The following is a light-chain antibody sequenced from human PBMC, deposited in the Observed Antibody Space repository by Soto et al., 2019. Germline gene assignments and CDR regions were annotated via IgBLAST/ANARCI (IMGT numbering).Light chain of an antibody. J-gene: IGLJ2*01. V-gene: IGLV1-44*01. Sequence: QSVLTQPPSASGTPGQRVSITCSGSSSNIGSNIVNWYQQLPGRAPQLLIYRTNQRPSGVPDRFSASKSGTSASLAISGLQSEDEADYYCEAWDDSLIGVLFGGGTKVTVL. CDR3: EAWDDSLIGVL. CDR1: SSNIGSNI. CDR2: RTN.